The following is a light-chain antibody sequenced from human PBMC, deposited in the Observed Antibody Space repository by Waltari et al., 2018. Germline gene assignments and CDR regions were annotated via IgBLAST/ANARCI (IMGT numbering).Light chain of an antibody. V-gene: IGLV1-44*01. CDR1: YSNIGSHT. J-gene: IGLJ2*01. CDR2: SND. Sequence: QSVVTQPPSVSGTPGQRVPIPCSGSYSNIGSHTVNWYQQRPETAPKLLIDSNDLRPAGVPDRFSGSKSGTSASLGISGLQSDDEADYYCAAWDDSLNGHMVFGGGTKVTVL. CDR3: AAWDDSLNGHMV.